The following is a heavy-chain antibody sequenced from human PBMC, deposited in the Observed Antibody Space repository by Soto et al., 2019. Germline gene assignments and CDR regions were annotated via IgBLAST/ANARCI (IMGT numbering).Heavy chain of an antibody. CDR1: GDSVSSNSAA. Sequence: PSQTLSLPCAISGDSVSSNSAAWNWIRQSPSRGLEWLGRTYYRSKWYNDYAVSVKSRITINPDPSKNQFSLQLNSVTPEDTAVYYGAREWPTGGDIVATIYSYYYSGMDVWGQGTTVTVSS. V-gene: IGHV6-1*01. J-gene: IGHJ6*02. CDR3: AREWPTGGDIVATIYSYYYSGMDV. D-gene: IGHD5-12*01. CDR2: TYYRSKWYN.